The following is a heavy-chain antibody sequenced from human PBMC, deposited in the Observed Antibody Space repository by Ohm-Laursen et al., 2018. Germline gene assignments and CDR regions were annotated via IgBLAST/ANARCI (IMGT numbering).Heavy chain of an antibody. CDR2: INPSGGST. D-gene: IGHD2-21*01. Sequence: ASVKVSCKASGYTFTTHYIHWVRQAPGQGLEWMGIINPSGGSTKYAQKFQGRVTMTRDTSTSTVYMELSSLRSEDTAVYYCAKRIPNYPFIFWGQGTLVIASS. J-gene: IGHJ4*02. CDR3: AKRIPNYPFIF. CDR1: GYTFTTHY. V-gene: IGHV1-46*01.